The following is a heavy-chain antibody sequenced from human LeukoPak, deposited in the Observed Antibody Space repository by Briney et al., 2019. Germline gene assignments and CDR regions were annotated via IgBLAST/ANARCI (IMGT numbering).Heavy chain of an antibody. J-gene: IGHJ4*02. CDR2: ISGSGDTT. D-gene: IGHD3-10*01. CDR3: ASSLTMVRGDY. Sequence: PGGSLRLSCAASGFTFSSCAMSRVRQAPGKGLEWVSAISGSGDTTYYADSVKGRFTISRDNAKNSLYLQMDSLRAEDTAVYYCASSLTMVRGDYWGQGTLVTVSS. CDR1: GFTFSSCA. V-gene: IGHV3-23*01.